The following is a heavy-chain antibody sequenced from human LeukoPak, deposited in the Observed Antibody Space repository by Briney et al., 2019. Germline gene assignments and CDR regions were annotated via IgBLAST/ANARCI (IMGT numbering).Heavy chain of an antibody. D-gene: IGHD6-13*01. J-gene: IGHJ5*02. CDR3: ARVLGSSWSNWFDP. CDR2: IYHNGST. V-gene: IGHV4-59*01. CDR1: GGSISSYY. Sequence: SETLSLTCNVSGGSISSYYWSWIRQPPGQGLEWIGYIYHNGSTNYNPSLKSRVTISVDTSKNQFSLKRSSVTAADTAVYYCARVLGSSWSNWFDPWGQGTLVTVPP.